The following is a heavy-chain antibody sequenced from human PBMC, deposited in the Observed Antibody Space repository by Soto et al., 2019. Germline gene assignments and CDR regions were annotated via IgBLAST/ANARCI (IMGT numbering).Heavy chain of an antibody. CDR2: IKQDGSEK. CDR1: GFTFSSYW. V-gene: IGHV3-7*01. D-gene: IGHD6-13*01. CDR3: ARLEQQLPPSLFDY. Sequence: PGGSLRLSCAASGFTFSSYWMSWVRQAPGKGLEWVANIKQDGSEKYYVDSVKGRFTISRDNAKNSLYLQMNSLRAEDTAVYYCARLEQQLPPSLFDYWGQGTLVTVPQ. J-gene: IGHJ4*02.